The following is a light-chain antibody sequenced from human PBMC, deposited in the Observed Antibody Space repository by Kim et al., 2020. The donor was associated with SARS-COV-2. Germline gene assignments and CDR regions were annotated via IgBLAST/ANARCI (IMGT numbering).Light chain of an antibody. CDR2: LNSDGSH. CDR3: QTWDTGIHV. CDR1: SGHSRNA. J-gene: IGLJ3*02. V-gene: IGLV4-69*01. Sequence: QSVLTQSPSASASLGASVKLTCTLSSGHSRNAIAWHQQQPERGPRDLMKLNSDGSHTKGDGIPDRFSGSSSGAERYLTISSLQSEDEADYYCQTWDTGIHVFGGGTQLTVL.